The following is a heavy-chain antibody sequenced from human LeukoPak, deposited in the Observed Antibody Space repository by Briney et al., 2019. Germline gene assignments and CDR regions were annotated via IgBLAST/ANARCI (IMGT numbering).Heavy chain of an antibody. D-gene: IGHD1-14*01. CDR1: GFVVGSNY. CDR2: IYSGGAI. J-gene: IGHJ4*02. CDR3: ARRPGN. Sequence: GGSLRLSCVASGFVVGSNYMSWVRQAPGKGLEWVSLIYSGGAIRYADSVKGRFTISRDSSKNTLFLQMNDLTVEDTARYYCARRPGNWGQGILVTVSS. V-gene: IGHV3-53*01.